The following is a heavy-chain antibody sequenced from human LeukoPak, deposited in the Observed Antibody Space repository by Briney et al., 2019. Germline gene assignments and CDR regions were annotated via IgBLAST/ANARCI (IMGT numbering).Heavy chain of an antibody. CDR2: ISGDGATT. CDR3: AKDLSMVFDAFNI. Sequence: GGSLRLSCAASGFTFDEYAMHWVRQAPGKGLEWVSLISGDGATTYYAPSVKGRVTVSRDNNKNSLFLQMNNLRTEDSALYYCAKDLSMVFDAFNIWGQGTLVTVSS. J-gene: IGHJ3*02. V-gene: IGHV3-43*02. CDR1: GFTFDEYA. D-gene: IGHD4/OR15-4a*01.